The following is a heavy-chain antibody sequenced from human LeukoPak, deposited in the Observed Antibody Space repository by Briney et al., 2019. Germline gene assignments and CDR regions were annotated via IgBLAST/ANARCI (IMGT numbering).Heavy chain of an antibody. D-gene: IGHD2-2*01. CDR1: GYTFTGYY. J-gene: IGHJ4*02. V-gene: IGHV1-2*02. CDR2: INPNSGGT. CDR3: ARVLCSSTSCYAGGFDY. Sequence: GSVKVSCKASGYTFTGYYMHWVRQAPGQGLEWMGWINPNSGGTNYAQKFQGRVTMTRDTSISTAYMELSRLRSDDTAVYYCARVLCSSTSCYAGGFDYWGQGTLVTVSS.